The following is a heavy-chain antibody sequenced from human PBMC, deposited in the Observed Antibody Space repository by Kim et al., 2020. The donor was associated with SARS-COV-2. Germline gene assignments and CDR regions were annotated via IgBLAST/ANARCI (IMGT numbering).Heavy chain of an antibody. D-gene: IGHD3-3*01. V-gene: IGHV4-30-4*01. CDR3: AREYYDFWSGYYFDY. CDR2: IYYSGST. J-gene: IGHJ4*02. Sequence: SETLSLTCTVSGGSISSCDYYWSWIRQPPGKGLEWIWYIYYSGSTYYNPSLKSRVTISVDTSKRQFSLRLGSVTAADTAVYYCAREYYDFWSGYYFDYWGQGTLVTASS. CDR1: GGSISSCDYY.